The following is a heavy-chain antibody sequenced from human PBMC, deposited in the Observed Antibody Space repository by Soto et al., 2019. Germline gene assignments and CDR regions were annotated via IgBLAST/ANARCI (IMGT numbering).Heavy chain of an antibody. CDR1: GGTFSSYT. D-gene: IGHD3-22*01. Sequence: ASVKGSCKASGGTFSSYTISWVRQAPGQGLEWMGRIIPILGIANYAQKFQGRVTITADKSTSTAYMELSSLRSEDTAVYYCARGDDSSGYYFSFDYWGQGTLVTVSS. CDR2: IIPILGIA. J-gene: IGHJ4*02. CDR3: ARGDDSSGYYFSFDY. V-gene: IGHV1-69*02.